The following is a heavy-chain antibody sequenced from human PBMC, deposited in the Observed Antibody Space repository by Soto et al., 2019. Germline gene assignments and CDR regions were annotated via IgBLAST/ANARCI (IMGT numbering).Heavy chain of an antibody. V-gene: IGHV3-30*18. CDR2: ISYDGSNK. D-gene: IGHD2-2*01. CDR3: AKDSEDIVVVPAATAYYYYGMDV. J-gene: IGHJ6*02. CDR1: GFTFSSYG. Sequence: QVQLVESGGGVVQPGRSLRLSCAASGFTFSSYGMHWVRQAPGKGLEWVAVISYDGSNKYYADSVKGRFTISGDNSKNTLYLQMNSLRAEDTAVYYCAKDSEDIVVVPAATAYYYYGMDVWGQGTTVTVSS.